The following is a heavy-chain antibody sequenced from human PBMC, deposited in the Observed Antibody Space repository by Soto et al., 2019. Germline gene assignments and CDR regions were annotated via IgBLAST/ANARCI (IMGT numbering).Heavy chain of an antibody. CDR1: GGSVSSGRYY. Sequence: QVQLQESGPGLVKPSETLSLTCTVSGGSVSSGRYYWSWIRQPPGKGLEWIGYIYYSGSTNYNPSLKSRVTTSVDTSKNQFSLKLSSVTAADTAVYYCARALGGSYYPGHFDYWGQGTLVTVSS. V-gene: IGHV4-61*01. CDR3: ARALGGSYYPGHFDY. D-gene: IGHD1-26*01. J-gene: IGHJ4*02. CDR2: IYYSGST.